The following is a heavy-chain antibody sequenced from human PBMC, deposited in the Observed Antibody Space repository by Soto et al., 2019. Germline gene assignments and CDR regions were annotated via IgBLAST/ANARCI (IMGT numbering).Heavy chain of an antibody. CDR1: GGSISSYY. V-gene: IGHV4-59*01. J-gene: IGHJ3*02. Sequence: QVQLQESGPGLVKPSETLSLTCTVSGGSISSYYWSWIRQPPGKGLEWIGYIYYSGSTNYNPSLKSRVTISVDTSKNQFSLKLSSVTAADTAVYYCARDSRYSGYDLNDAFDIWGQGTMVTVSS. CDR3: ARDSRYSGYDLNDAFDI. D-gene: IGHD5-12*01. CDR2: IYYSGST.